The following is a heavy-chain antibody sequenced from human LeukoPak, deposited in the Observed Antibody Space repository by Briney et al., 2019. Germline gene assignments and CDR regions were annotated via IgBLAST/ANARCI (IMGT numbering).Heavy chain of an antibody. J-gene: IGHJ2*01. CDR3: AKILSSMYFDL. V-gene: IGHV3-23*01. Sequence: GGSLRLSCAASGFTFTNYAMNWVRQAPGKGLEWVSTISGTTYYADSVKGRFSISGDNSKSTLFLQMNNLRAEDTAVYYCAKILSSMYFDLWGRGALVTVSS. CDR1: GFTFTNYA. D-gene: IGHD3-10*01. CDR2: ISGTT.